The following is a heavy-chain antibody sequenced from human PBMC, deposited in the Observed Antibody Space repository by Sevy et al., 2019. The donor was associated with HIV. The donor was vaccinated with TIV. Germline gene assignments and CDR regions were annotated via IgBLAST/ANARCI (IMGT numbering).Heavy chain of an antibody. CDR2: IFYTGKT. V-gene: IGHV4-39*01. D-gene: IGHD2-8*02. CDR1: GGSVSSNNYY. Sequence: SETLSLTCIVSGGSVSSNNYYWGWIRQSPGKGLEWIGSIFYTGKTHYSSSLKSRVTFSVDTSKNQFSLKLNSVTAADTAVYYCARHRSGIPMLVVPLGWFDPWGQGILVTVSS. J-gene: IGHJ5*02. CDR3: ARHRSGIPMLVVPLGWFDP.